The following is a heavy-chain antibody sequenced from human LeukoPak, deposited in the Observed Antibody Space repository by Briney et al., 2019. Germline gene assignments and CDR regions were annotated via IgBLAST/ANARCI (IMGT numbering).Heavy chain of an antibody. J-gene: IGHJ6*02. CDR2: ISYDGSNK. V-gene: IGHV3-30*09. CDR3: ARRFCSGGSCFSAYYSYYDMDV. CDR1: GFTFSSYA. Sequence: GRSLRLSCAASGFTFSSYAMHWVRQAPGKGLEWVALISYDGSNKYCADSVKGRFAISRDNSKNTLYLQMNSLRAEDTAVYYCARRFCSGGSCFSAYYSYYDMDVWGQGTTVTVSS. D-gene: IGHD2-15*01.